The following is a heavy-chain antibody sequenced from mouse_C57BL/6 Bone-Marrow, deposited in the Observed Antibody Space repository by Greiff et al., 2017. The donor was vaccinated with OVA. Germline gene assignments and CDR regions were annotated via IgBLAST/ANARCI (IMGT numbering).Heavy chain of an antibody. CDR3: ARSGGYDYESNYYAMDY. CDR1: GYTFTSYW. D-gene: IGHD2-4*01. CDR2: IDPSDSYT. V-gene: IGHV1-59*01. Sequence: QVQLQQPGAELVRPGTSVKLSCKASGYTFTSYWMHWVKQRPGQGLEWIGVIDPSDSYTNYNQKFKGKATLTVDTSSSTAYMQLSSLTSEDSAVYYCARSGGYDYESNYYAMDYWGQGTSVTVSS. J-gene: IGHJ4*01.